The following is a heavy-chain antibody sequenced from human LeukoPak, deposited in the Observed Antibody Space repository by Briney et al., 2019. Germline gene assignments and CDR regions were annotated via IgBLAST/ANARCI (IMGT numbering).Heavy chain of an antibody. D-gene: IGHD2-8*01. J-gene: IGHJ5*02. CDR1: GYTFTSYD. CDR2: MNPNGGNT. Sequence: GASVKVSCKASGYTFTSYDINWVRQASGQGLEWMGWMNPNGGNTGDAQKFQGRVTITRNVSISTPYMELSSLRSEDTAVYYCARGPRNGWFDPWGQGTLVTVSS. V-gene: IGHV1-8*03. CDR3: ARGPRNGWFDP.